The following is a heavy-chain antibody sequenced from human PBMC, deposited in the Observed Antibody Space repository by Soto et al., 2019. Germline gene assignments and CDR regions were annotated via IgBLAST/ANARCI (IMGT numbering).Heavy chain of an antibody. J-gene: IGHJ4*02. Sequence: QVQLVQSGAEVKKPGASVKVSRKASGYTFTSYYMHWVRQAPGQGLEWMGIINPSGGSTSYAQKLQGRVTMTRDTSTSTVYMELSSLRSEDTAVYYCATGSYFRIDYWGQGTLVTVSS. CDR1: GYTFTSYY. CDR3: ATGSYFRIDY. CDR2: INPSGGST. V-gene: IGHV1-46*01. D-gene: IGHD1-26*01.